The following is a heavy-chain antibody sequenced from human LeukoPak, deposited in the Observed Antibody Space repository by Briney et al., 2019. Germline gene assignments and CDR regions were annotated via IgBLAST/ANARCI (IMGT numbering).Heavy chain of an antibody. J-gene: IGHJ6*02. CDR2: ISAYNGNT. D-gene: IGHD2-8*02. Sequence: ASVKVSCKASGYTFTSYGIGWVRQAPGQGLEWMGWISAYNGNTNYAQKLQGRVTMTTDTSTSTAYMELRSLRSDDTAVYYCARDISVLSSTHYYYYYGMDVWGQGTTVTVSS. CDR1: GYTFTSYG. CDR3: ARDISVLSSTHYYYYYGMDV. V-gene: IGHV1-18*01.